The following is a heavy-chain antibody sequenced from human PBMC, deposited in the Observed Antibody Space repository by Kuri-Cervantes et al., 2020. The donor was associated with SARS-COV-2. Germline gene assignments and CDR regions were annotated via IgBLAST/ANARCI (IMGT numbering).Heavy chain of an antibody. CDR1: GFTFSSYD. D-gene: IGHD3-22*01. CDR2: IGTAGDT. Sequence: GGSLRLSCAASGFTFSSYDMHWVRQATGKGLEWVSAIGTAGDTYYPGSVKGRFTISRDNAKNSLYLQMNSLRAEDTAVYYCAKRAYYYDSLGAFDIWGQGTMVTVSS. V-gene: IGHV3-13*01. J-gene: IGHJ3*02. CDR3: AKRAYYYDSLGAFDI.